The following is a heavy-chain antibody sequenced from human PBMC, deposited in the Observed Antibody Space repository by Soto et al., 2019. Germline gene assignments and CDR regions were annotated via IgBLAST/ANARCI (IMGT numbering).Heavy chain of an antibody. Sequence: QVHLVQSGAEVKKPGASVKVSCKASGYTCTSYGITWVRQAPGQGLEWMGWFSAHNGNTDYAQKLQGRVIVTRDTSTSTAYMELRSLRSDDTAVYYCARGRDGDYWGQGALVTVSS. CDR2: FSAHNGNT. CDR3: ARGRDGDY. V-gene: IGHV1-18*01. D-gene: IGHD6-6*01. J-gene: IGHJ4*02. CDR1: GYTCTSYG.